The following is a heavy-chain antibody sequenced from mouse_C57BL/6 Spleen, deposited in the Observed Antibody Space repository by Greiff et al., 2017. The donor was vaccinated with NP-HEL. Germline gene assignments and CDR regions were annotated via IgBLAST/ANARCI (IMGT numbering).Heavy chain of an antibody. CDR2: ISSGSSTI. D-gene: IGHD1-1*01. Sequence: DVMLVESGGGLVKPGGSLKLSCAASGFTFSDYGMHWVRQAPEKGLEWVAYISSGSSTIYYADTVKGRFTISRDNAKNTLFLQMTSLRSEDTAMDYWEREYDGSSYRFAYWGQGTRVTVSA. CDR1: GFTFSDYG. CDR3: EREYDGSSYRFAY. J-gene: IGHJ3*01. V-gene: IGHV5-17*01.